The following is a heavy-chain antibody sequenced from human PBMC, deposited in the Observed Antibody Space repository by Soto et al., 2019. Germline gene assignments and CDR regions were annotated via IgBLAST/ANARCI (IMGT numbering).Heavy chain of an antibody. D-gene: IGHD3-16*01. J-gene: IGHJ6*03. V-gene: IGHV3-7*01. CDR1: GFTFSSYW. Sequence: GGSLRLSCAASGFTFSSYWMSWVRQAPGKGLEWVANIKQDGSEKYYVDSVKGRFTISRDNAKNSLYLQMNSLRAEDTAVYYCASYAATHRGYYMDVWGKGTTVTVSS. CDR2: IKQDGSEK. CDR3: ASYAATHRGYYMDV.